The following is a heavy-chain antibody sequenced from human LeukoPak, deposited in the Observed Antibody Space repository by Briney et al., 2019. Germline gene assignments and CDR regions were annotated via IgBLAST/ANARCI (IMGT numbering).Heavy chain of an antibody. Sequence: PSETLSLTCAVYGGSFSGYYWSWIRQPPGKGLEWIGEINHSGTTNYNPSLKSRVTISVDTSKNQFSLKLSSVTAADTAVYYCAREIVGAYYFDYWGQGTLVTVSS. D-gene: IGHD1-26*01. CDR3: AREIVGAYYFDY. V-gene: IGHV4-34*01. J-gene: IGHJ4*02. CDR2: INHSGTT. CDR1: GGSFSGYY.